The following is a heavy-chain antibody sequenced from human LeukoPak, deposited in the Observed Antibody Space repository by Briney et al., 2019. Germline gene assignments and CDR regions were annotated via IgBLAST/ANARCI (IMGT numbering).Heavy chain of an antibody. CDR1: VYTFTSYG. V-gene: IGHV1-69*13. Sequence: SVKVSCRASVYTFTSYGISWVRQAPGQGLEWMGGIIPIFGTANYAQKFQGRVTITADESTSTAYMELSSLRSEDTAVYYCARIFSSSSHWGQGTLVTVSS. CDR3: ARIFSSSSH. D-gene: IGHD6-13*01. J-gene: IGHJ4*02. CDR2: IIPIFGTA.